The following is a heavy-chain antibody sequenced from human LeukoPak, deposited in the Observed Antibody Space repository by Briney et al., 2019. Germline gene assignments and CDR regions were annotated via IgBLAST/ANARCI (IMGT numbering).Heavy chain of an antibody. CDR1: GYTFTSYD. CDR2: MNPNSGNT. D-gene: IGHD3-10*01. Sequence: ASVKVSCKASGYTFTSYDINWVRQATGQGLEWMGWMNPNSGNTGYAQKFRGRVTITRNTSISTAYMELSSLRSEDTAVYYCARGLSADYYGSGSYYNYDYWGQGTLVTVSS. J-gene: IGHJ4*02. CDR3: ARGLSADYYGSGSYYNYDY. V-gene: IGHV1-8*03.